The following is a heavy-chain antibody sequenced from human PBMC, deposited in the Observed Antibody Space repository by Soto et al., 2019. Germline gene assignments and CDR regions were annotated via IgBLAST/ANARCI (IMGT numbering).Heavy chain of an antibody. V-gene: IGHV1-3*01. CDR3: ARGRGWYDY. D-gene: IGHD6-19*01. CDR1: GYIFNRYV. CDR2: IDAGHGKT. J-gene: IGHJ4*02. Sequence: QVQLVQSGAEVKKPGASVKVSCKASGYIFNRYVMHWVRQAPGQRPEWMGWIDAGHGKTKYSEKFQGRVTITRDTSASTAYMELTTLRSEDTAVYYCARGRGWYDYWGQGTQVIVSS.